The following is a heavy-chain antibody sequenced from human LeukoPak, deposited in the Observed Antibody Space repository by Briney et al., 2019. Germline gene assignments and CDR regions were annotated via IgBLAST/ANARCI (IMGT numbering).Heavy chain of an antibody. D-gene: IGHD2-21*01. V-gene: IGHV4-39*01. J-gene: IGHJ4*02. CDR1: GGSISSNSNY. CDR3: ARQALWFFDH. CDR2: ISYGGST. Sequence: SETLSLTCTVSGGSISSNSNYWAWIRQPPGRGLEWIGSISYGGSTYYSPSHESRVTISVDTSKNQFSLNLSSVTAADTAVYYCARQALWFFDHWGQGTLVTVSS.